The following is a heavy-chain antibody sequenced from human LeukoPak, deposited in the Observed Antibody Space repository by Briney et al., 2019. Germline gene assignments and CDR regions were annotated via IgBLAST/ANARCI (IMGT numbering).Heavy chain of an antibody. J-gene: IGHJ5*02. D-gene: IGHD3-22*01. CDR2: IYYSGST. CDR1: GGSISSSSYY. Sequence: SGTLSLTCTVSGGSISSSSYYWGWIRQPPGKGLEWIGSIYYSGSTYYNPSLKSRVTISVDTSKNQFSLKLSSVTAADTVVYYCARCKKNNYASSGYHGDWFAPWGQGTLVTVSS. CDR3: ARCKKNNYASSGYHGDWFAP. V-gene: IGHV4-39*01.